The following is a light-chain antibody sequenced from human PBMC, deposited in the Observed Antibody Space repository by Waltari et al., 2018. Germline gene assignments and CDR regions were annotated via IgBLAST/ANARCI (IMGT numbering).Light chain of an antibody. J-gene: IGKJ4*01. CDR3: QQYGSSPPLT. V-gene: IGKV3-20*01. Sequence: ELVLTQYPGTLYLSPGVRAPLSCRASQSVSSSYLAWYHQKPGQAPRLLIYVASSRATGIPDRFSGSGSGTDFTLTISRLEPEDFAVYYCQQYGSSPPLTFGGGTKVEIK. CDR2: VAS. CDR1: QSVSSSY.